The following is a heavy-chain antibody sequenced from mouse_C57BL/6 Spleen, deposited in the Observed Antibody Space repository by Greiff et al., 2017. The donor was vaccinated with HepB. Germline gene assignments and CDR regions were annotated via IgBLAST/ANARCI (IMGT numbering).Heavy chain of an antibody. CDR1: GYTFTDYY. CDR2: INPNNGGT. CDR3: ARGYYYGSSYGFDY. D-gene: IGHD1-1*01. V-gene: IGHV1-26*01. Sequence: EVQLQQSGPELVKPGASVKISCKASGYTFTDYYMNWVKQSHGKSLEWIGDINPNNGGTSYNQKFKGKATLTVDKSSSTAYMELRSLTSEDSAVYYCARGYYYGSSYGFDYWGQGTTLTVSS. J-gene: IGHJ2*01.